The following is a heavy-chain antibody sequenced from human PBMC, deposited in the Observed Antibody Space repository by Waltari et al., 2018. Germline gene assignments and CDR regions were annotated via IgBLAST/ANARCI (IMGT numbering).Heavy chain of an antibody. CDR2: IIPIFGTA. Sequence: QVQLVQSGAAVKKPGSSVKVSCKASGGTFSSYAISWVRQAPGQGLEWMGGIIPIFGTANYAQKFQGRVTITADESTSTAYMELSSLRSEDTAVYYCARVLMATYDFWSGCAFDIWGQGTMVTVSS. D-gene: IGHD3-3*01. CDR1: GGTFSSYA. J-gene: IGHJ3*02. CDR3: ARVLMATYDFWSGCAFDI. V-gene: IGHV1-69*01.